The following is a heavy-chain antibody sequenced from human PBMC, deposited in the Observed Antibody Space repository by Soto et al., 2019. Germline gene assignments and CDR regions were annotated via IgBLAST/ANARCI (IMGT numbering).Heavy chain of an antibody. D-gene: IGHD5-18*01. CDR3: AKDGRYNYATDAFDI. J-gene: IGHJ3*02. Sequence: QVQLVASGGGVVQPGRSLRLSCAASRFSFTTYGMHWVRQAPGKGLEWVAVISYDGSEKYYADSVKGRFTISRDNYKNTLYLQMDSLRTEDTAVYFCAKDGRYNYATDAFDIWGQGTMVTVSS. V-gene: IGHV3-30*18. CDR2: ISYDGSEK. CDR1: RFSFTTYG.